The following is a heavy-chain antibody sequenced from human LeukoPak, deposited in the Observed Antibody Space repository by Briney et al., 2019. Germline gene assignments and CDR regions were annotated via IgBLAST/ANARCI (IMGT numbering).Heavy chain of an antibody. CDR1: GGSINSSSYQ. CDR3: ARRGVTTVTRAYYFDY. V-gene: IGHV4-39*07. J-gene: IGHJ4*02. D-gene: IGHD4-17*01. CDR2: ISYSGST. Sequence: SETLSLTCTVSGGSINSSSYQWGWIRQPPGKGLEWIGSISYSGSTYYKPSLKSRVTISVDTSKNQFSLKLSSVTAADTAVYYCARRGVTTVTRAYYFDYWGQGTLVTVSS.